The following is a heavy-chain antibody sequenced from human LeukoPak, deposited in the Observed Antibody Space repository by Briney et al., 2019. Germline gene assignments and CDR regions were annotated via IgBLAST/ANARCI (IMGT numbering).Heavy chain of an antibody. CDR3: AIYDSSGYFDY. CDR1: GFTFSAYA. Sequence: SGGSLRLSCTASGFTFSAYAMMWVRQAPGKGPEWVSAIRGGGGSAFYADSVKGRFTITRDNSKYTLSLEMNSVRAEDTAVYYCAIYDSSGYFDYWGQGTLVTVSS. J-gene: IGHJ4*02. D-gene: IGHD3-22*01. V-gene: IGHV3-23*01. CDR2: IRGGGGSA.